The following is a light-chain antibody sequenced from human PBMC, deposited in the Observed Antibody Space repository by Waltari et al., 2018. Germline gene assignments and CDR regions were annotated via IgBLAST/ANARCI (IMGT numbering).Light chain of an antibody. CDR2: GKS. V-gene: IGKV3-20*01. Sequence: EIVLTQSPGTLSLSPGERATLSCRASQSVNSISLTWYQQKLGQAPRLLIYGKSSRATCITDRCRCSGSGTDFTLTISRLEPEDFSVYYCQQYDGEVVTFGGGTKVEI. CDR3: QQYDGEVVT. CDR1: QSVNSIS. J-gene: IGKJ4*01.